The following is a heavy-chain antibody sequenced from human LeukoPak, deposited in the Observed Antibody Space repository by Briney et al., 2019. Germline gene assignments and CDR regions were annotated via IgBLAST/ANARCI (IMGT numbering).Heavy chain of an antibody. CDR2: INHSGST. D-gene: IGHD6-13*01. CDR3: ARGFDSSWGL. CDR1: GGSFSGYY. V-gene: IGHV4-34*01. J-gene: IGHJ4*02. Sequence: SETLSLTCAVYGGSFSGYYWSWIRQPPGKGLEWIGEINHSGSTNYNPSLKSRVTISVDTSKNQFSLKLSSVTAADTAVYHCARGFDSSWGLWGQGTLVTVSS.